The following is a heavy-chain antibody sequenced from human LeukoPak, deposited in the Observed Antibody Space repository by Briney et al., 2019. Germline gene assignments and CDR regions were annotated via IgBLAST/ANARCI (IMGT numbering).Heavy chain of an antibody. Sequence: GGSLRLSCSASGFTFSNYGMHWVRQAPGKGLEWVAVISYDGTNKYYVDSVKGRFTISRDNSKNTLYLQMNSLRTEDTALYYCAKDRSPEYDYWTGYLHGGFDYWGQGTLVTVSS. J-gene: IGHJ4*02. CDR2: ISYDGTNK. CDR3: AKDRSPEYDYWTGYLHGGFDY. CDR1: GFTFSNYG. V-gene: IGHV3-30*18. D-gene: IGHD5-12*01.